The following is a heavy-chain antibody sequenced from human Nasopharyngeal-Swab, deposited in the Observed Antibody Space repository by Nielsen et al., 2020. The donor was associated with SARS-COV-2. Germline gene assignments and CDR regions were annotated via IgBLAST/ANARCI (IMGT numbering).Heavy chain of an antibody. J-gene: IGHJ4*02. Sequence: WIRQPPGKGLEWVAVISYDGSNKYYADSVKGRFTISRDNSKNTLYLQMNSLRAEDTAVYYCARDLILTGSAFFDYWGQGTLVTSPQ. CDR2: ISYDGSNK. V-gene: IGHV3-30-3*01. D-gene: IGHD3-9*01. CDR3: ARDLILTGSAFFDY.